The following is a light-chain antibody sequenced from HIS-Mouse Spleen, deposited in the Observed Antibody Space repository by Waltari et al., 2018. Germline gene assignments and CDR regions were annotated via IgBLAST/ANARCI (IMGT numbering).Light chain of an antibody. Sequence: QSALTQPPSASGSPGQSVTISCTGTSSDVGGYNYVSWYQQHPGKAPNLTIYEVSKRPSGVPDRFSGSKSGNTASLTASGLQAEDEADYYCSSYAGSNNYVFGTGTKVTVL. CDR1: SSDVGGYNY. V-gene: IGLV2-8*01. J-gene: IGLJ1*01. CDR3: SSYAGSNNYV. CDR2: EVS.